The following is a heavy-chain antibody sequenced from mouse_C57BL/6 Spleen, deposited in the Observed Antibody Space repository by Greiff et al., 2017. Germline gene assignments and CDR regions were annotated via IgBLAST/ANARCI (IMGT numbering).Heavy chain of an antibody. J-gene: IGHJ1*03. CDR3: ARWGTTGVARWYFGV. CDR1: GYTFTSYW. CDR2: IDPSDSYN. D-gene: IGHD1-1*01. Sequence: QVQLQQPGAELVMPGASVKLSCKASGYTFTSYWMHWVKQRPGQGLEWIGVIDPSDSYNNYNQKFKGKSTLTVYTSSSTAYMQLSSRTSEDSAVYYCARWGTTGVARWYFGVWGTGTTVTVSS. V-gene: IGHV1-69*01.